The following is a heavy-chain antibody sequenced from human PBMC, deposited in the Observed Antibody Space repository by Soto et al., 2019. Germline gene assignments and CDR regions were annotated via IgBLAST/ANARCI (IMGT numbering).Heavy chain of an antibody. Sequence: PGGSLRLACAASGFTFSSYAMHWVRQAPGKGLEWVAVISYDGSNKYYADSVKGRFTISRDNSKNTLYLQMNSLRAEDTAVYYCARDRYRYGDKTFDYWGRGTLVTVSS. CDR3: ARDRYRYGDKTFDY. D-gene: IGHD4-17*01. V-gene: IGHV3-30-3*01. CDR1: GFTFSSYA. CDR2: ISYDGSNK. J-gene: IGHJ4*02.